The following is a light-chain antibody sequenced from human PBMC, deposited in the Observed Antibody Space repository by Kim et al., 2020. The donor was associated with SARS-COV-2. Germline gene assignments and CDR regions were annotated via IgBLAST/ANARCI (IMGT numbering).Light chain of an antibody. Sequence: LSPGDSASRSCSASQSIGSYLAWYQQKPGQAPRLLISDASKRATGSPARFRGSGSGTDFTLTISRLEPADLAVYYCQQRTNWSWTFGQGTKVDIK. CDR1: QSIGSY. J-gene: IGKJ1*01. CDR3: QQRTNWSWT. V-gene: IGKV3-11*01. CDR2: DAS.